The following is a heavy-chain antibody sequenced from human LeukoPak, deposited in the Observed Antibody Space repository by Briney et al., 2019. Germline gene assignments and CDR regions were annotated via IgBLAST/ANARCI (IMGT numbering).Heavy chain of an antibody. J-gene: IGHJ4*02. CDR3: ARERCSSTSCYGFDY. CDR2: INSDGSST. Sequence: GGSLRLFCAASGFTFSSYWMHWVRQAPGKGLVWVSRINSDGSSTSYADSVKGRFTISRDNAKNTLYLQMNSLRAEDTAVYYCARERCSSTSCYGFDYWGQGTLVTVSS. V-gene: IGHV3-74*01. D-gene: IGHD2-2*01. CDR1: GFTFSSYW.